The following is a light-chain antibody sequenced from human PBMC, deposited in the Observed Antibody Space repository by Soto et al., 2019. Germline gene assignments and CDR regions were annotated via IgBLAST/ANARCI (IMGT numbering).Light chain of an antibody. J-gene: IGKJ3*01. CDR3: QQSYSTLFT. CDR1: QTIIRY. Sequence: DIQMTQSPSSLSASVGDRVTITCRASQTIIRYLSWYQQKPGRAPNLLIYAASSLQSGVPSRFSGSGSGTEITLTISSLQPEDFATYYCQQSYSTLFTFGPGTKVQIK. CDR2: AAS. V-gene: IGKV1-39*01.